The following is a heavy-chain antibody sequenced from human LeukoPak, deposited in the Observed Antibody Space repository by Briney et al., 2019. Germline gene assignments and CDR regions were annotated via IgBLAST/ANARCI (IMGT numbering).Heavy chain of an antibody. CDR1: GGSISSGSYY. Sequence: PSETLSLTCTVSGGSISSGSYYWRWIRQPAGKGLEWIGRIYTSGSTNYNPSLKSRVTISVDTSKNQFSLKLSSVTAADTAVYYCARVISNLAARYYYYMDVWGKGTTVTVPS. J-gene: IGHJ6*03. V-gene: IGHV4-61*02. D-gene: IGHD6-6*01. CDR3: ARVISNLAARYYYYMDV. CDR2: IYTSGST.